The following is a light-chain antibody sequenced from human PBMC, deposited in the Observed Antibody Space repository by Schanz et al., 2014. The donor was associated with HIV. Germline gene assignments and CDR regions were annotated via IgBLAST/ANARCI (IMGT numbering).Light chain of an antibody. CDR2: WAS. J-gene: IGKJ2*01. V-gene: IGKV4-1*01. CDR3: QQYYSSPQT. Sequence: DIVMTQSPDSLAVSLGEGATINCKSSQTVLYSSNNKNDLAWYQQKAGQPPKLLIYWASSRESGVPDRFTGSGSGTDFTLTISSLQAEDVAVYYCQQYYSSPQTFGQGT. CDR1: QTVLYSSNNKND.